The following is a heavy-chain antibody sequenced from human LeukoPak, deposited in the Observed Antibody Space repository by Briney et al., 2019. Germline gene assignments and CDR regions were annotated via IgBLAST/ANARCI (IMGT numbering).Heavy chain of an antibody. J-gene: IGHJ4*02. Sequence: GGSLRLSCVVSGFTFNTYWMTWVRQAPGKGLEWVASIKEDGSEKYYVDSVKGRFTISGDNTKNSLFLQMSSLRAEDTALYYCARAKFTFDNWGQGTLVTVSS. CDR2: IKEDGSEK. V-gene: IGHV3-7*03. CDR3: ARAKFTFDN. CDR1: GFTFNTYW.